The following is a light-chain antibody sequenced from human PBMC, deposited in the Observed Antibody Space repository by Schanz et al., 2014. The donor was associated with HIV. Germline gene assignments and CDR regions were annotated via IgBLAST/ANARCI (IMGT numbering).Light chain of an antibody. V-gene: IGLV2-14*02. CDR3: SSYIRSTTPVV. J-gene: IGLJ2*01. CDR2: EGS. CDR1: SSDVGSYNL. Sequence: QSVLTQPASVSGSPGQSITISCTGPSSDVGSYNLVSWYQQHPGKAPKLMIYEGSKRPSGVSNRVSGSKSGNTASLTISGLQAEDEADYYCSSYIRSTTPVVFGGGTKLTVL.